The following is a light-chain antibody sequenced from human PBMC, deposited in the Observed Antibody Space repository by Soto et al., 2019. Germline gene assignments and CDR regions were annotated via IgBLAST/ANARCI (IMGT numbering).Light chain of an antibody. Sequence: EIVMTQSPATLSVSPGERATLSCRASQSVNSNLAWYQQKPAQAPRLLIYGASTRATGIPARFSGSGSGTEFTLTISSLQSEDFAVYYCQQYNNWPWTFGQGTKVDIK. CDR1: QSVNSN. J-gene: IGKJ1*01. CDR3: QQYNNWPWT. CDR2: GAS. V-gene: IGKV3-15*01.